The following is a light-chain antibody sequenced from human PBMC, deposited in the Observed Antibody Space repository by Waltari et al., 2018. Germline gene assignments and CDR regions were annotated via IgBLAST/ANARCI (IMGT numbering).Light chain of an antibody. CDR1: QTILHNPNNNYY. CDR3: QQYDSPPWT. Sequence: DIVMTQSPDSLAVSLGERATINCKSSQTILHNPNNNYYLAWYQQKPGPPPKLLIYWASTRESGVPDRFSGSGSGTDFTLTISSLQAEDVAVYYCQQYDSPPWTFGQGTKVEI. J-gene: IGKJ1*01. CDR2: WAS. V-gene: IGKV4-1*01.